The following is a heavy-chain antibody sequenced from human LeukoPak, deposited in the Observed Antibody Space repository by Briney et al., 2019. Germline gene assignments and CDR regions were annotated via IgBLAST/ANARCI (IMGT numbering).Heavy chain of an antibody. CDR1: GFTFSSYW. Sequence: GGSLRLSCAASGFTFSSYWMHWVRQAPGKGLEWVALIWYDGSNKYYADSVKGRFTISRDNSKTTLYLQMNSLRAEDTAVYYCARDENGMDVWGQGTTVTVSS. V-gene: IGHV3-33*08. CDR3: ARDENGMDV. CDR2: IWYDGSNK. J-gene: IGHJ6*02.